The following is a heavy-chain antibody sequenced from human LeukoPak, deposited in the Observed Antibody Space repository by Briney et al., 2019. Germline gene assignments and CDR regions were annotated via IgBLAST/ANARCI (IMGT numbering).Heavy chain of an antibody. J-gene: IGHJ4*02. V-gene: IGHV3-7*01. D-gene: IGHD3-10*01. CDR1: GFTFTTYW. CDR3: AKSFWWFGEFSPFDY. CDR2: INQVGSSK. Sequence: PGGSLRLSCAASGFTFTTYWMGWVRQAPGKGPEWVANINQVGSSKYFVDSVKGRFIISRDNAKNSLYLQMNSLRAEDTAVYYCAKSFWWFGEFSPFDYWGQGTLVTVSS.